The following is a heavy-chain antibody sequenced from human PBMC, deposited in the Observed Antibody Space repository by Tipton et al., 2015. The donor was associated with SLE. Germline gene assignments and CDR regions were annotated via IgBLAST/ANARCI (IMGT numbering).Heavy chain of an antibody. J-gene: IGHJ4*02. CDR2: IYYSGST. V-gene: IGHV4-31*03. Sequence: TLSLTCTVSGGSISSGGYYWSWIRQHPGKGLEWIGYIYYSGSTYYNPSLKSRVTISVDTSKNQFSLKLSSVTAADTAVYYCARRTYNWNFPFDYWGQGTLVTVSS. CDR1: GGSISSGGYY. D-gene: IGHD1-7*01. CDR3: ARRTYNWNFPFDY.